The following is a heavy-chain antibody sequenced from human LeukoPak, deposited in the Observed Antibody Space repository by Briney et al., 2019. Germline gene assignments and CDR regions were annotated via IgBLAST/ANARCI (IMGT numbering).Heavy chain of an antibody. J-gene: IGHJ4*02. V-gene: IGHV1-18*01. Sequence: ASVKVSCTASGYTFTSYGISWVRQAPGQGLEWMGWISAYNGNTSYAQKFQGRVTMTRDTSTSTVYMELSSLRSEDTAVYYCARGYSGSFFFGYWGQGTLVTVSS. D-gene: IGHD1-26*01. CDR2: ISAYNGNT. CDR3: ARGYSGSFFFGY. CDR1: GYTFTSYG.